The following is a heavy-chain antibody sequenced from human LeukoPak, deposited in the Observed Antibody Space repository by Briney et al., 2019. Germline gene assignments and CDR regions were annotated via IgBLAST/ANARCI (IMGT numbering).Heavy chain of an antibody. CDR3: ASFGDSSGWPFDY. CDR1: GGSISNGDYY. J-gene: IGHJ4*02. Sequence: SQTLSLTCTVSGGSISNGDYYWSWIRQAPGEGLEWIAYIYHSGNTYYNPSLRSRVTISVDRSKNQFSLKLTSVTAADTAVYYCASFGDSSGWPFDYWGQGTLVTVSS. CDR2: IYHSGNT. V-gene: IGHV4-30-2*01. D-gene: IGHD6-19*01.